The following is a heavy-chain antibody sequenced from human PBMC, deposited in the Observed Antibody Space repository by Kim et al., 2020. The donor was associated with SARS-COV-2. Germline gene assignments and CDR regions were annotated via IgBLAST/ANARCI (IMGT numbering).Heavy chain of an antibody. J-gene: IGHJ4*02. CDR1: GFSVSDYY. CDR3: ARVGPDNSGNPYFDK. Sequence: GGSLRLSCAASGFSVSDYYMSWVRQAPGMGLEWVSYIHRGGSTYYADSVRGRFSISRHQSENTVYLQMQRLRHEDAAIYYCARVGPDNSGNPYFDKWGQGTRITVSA. D-gene: IGHD1-26*01. V-gene: IGHV3-53*04. CDR2: IHRGGST.